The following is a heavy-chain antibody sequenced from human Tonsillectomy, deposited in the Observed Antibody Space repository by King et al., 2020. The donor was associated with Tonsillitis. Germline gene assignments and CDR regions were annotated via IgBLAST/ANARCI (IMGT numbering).Heavy chain of an antibody. CDR3: ARSIQSANSDAFDI. Sequence: VQLVESGGGVVQPGRSLRLSCAASGFTFSSFGMHWARQAPGKGLEWVAAIWYDGSNKNYVDSVKGRFTISRDNSKNILYLQMDSLRAEDTAMYHRARSIQSANSDAFDIWGQGTMVTVSS. CDR1: GFTFSSFG. D-gene: IGHD2/OR15-2a*01. J-gene: IGHJ3*02. CDR2: IWYDGSNK. V-gene: IGHV3-33*01.